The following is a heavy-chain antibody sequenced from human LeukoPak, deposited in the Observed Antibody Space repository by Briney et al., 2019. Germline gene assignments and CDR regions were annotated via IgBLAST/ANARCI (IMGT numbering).Heavy chain of an antibody. CDR2: IFYDGSRK. CDR1: GFTFSNFG. V-gene: IGHV3-33*01. Sequence: GTSLRLSCAASGFTFSNFGFHWVRQAPGKGLEWVAVIFYDGSRKFYADSAKGRFTISRDTSKNTLYLQLNSLRAEDTAVYYCARDDSATYYNLAYWGQGTPVTVSS. J-gene: IGHJ4*02. CDR3: ARDDSATYYNLAY. D-gene: IGHD3-10*01.